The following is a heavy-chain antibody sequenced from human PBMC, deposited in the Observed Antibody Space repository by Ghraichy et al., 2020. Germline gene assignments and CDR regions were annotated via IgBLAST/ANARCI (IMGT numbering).Heavy chain of an antibody. J-gene: IGHJ4*02. CDR1: GFTVSSNY. D-gene: IGHD6-13*01. CDR3: ARDSGPYSSSWYDY. Sequence: GESLNISCAASGFTVSSNYMSWVRQAPGKGLEWVSVIYNDGSTYYADSVKGRFTISRDNSKNTLYLQMNSLRAEDTAVYYCARDSGPYSSSWYDYWGQGTLVTVSS. CDR2: IYNDGST. V-gene: IGHV3-53*01.